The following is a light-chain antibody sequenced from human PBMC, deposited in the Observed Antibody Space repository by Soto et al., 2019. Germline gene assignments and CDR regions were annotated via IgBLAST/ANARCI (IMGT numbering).Light chain of an antibody. J-gene: IGKJ5*01. CDR1: QSVSSN. V-gene: IGKV3-20*01. CDR2: GAS. CDR3: QQYGTLPIN. Sequence: IVMTHSPATLSVSPWERATLSFRASQSVSSNLAWYQQKPGQAPRLLIYGASSRATGIPVRFSGSGSGTDFTLTISRLEPEDFAVYYCQQYGTLPINFGQGTRLEIK.